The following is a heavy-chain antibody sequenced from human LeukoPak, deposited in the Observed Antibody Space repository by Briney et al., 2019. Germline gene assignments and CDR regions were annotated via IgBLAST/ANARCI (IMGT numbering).Heavy chain of an antibody. CDR3: AKGAGILSPYYMDV. Sequence: GGSLRLSCAASGFTFSSYGMHWVRQAPGKGLEWVAFIRYDGGNKYHADSVKGRFTISRDNSKKTLSLQMNSLRAEDTAVYYCAKGAGILSPYYMDVWGKGTTVTVSS. CDR1: GFTFSSYG. J-gene: IGHJ6*03. V-gene: IGHV3-30*02. CDR2: IRYDGGNK. D-gene: IGHD2-15*01.